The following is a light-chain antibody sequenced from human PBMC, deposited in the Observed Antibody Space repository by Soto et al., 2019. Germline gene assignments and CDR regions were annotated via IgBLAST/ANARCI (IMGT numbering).Light chain of an antibody. Sequence: DIVLTQPPGTLSLSPGDRATLSCRSSQSVNSNYLAWYQQKPGQAPRLLIFGASTRATGIPDRFRGSGSGTDFTLTINRLEPEDFAVYYCQQYGRTFGQGTKLEIK. J-gene: IGKJ2*01. CDR1: QSVNSNY. CDR2: GAS. CDR3: QQYGRT. V-gene: IGKV3-20*01.